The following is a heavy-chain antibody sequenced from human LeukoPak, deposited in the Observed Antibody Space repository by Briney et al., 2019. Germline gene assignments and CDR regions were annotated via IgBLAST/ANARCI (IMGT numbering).Heavy chain of an antibody. Sequence: GGSLRLSCVTSGFTFNNYAVSWVRQAPGKGLKWVSAISGSGGSAYYTDSVKGRFTISRDDSKNTLYLQMHSLRAEDTAVYYGAKHEFYYESGGYAALNSWGQGTLVTVSS. CDR3: AKHEFYYESGGYAALNS. V-gene: IGHV3-23*01. J-gene: IGHJ4*02. CDR2: ISGSGGSA. D-gene: IGHD3-22*01. CDR1: GFTFNNYA.